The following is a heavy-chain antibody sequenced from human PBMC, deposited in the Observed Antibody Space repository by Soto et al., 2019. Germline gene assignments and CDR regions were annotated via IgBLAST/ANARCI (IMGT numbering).Heavy chain of an antibody. D-gene: IGHD6-19*01. CDR3: ARDSSGWHWYFDL. CDR1: GGSITSDYSC. CDR2: IFDSGTT. V-gene: IGHV4-30-4*01. J-gene: IGHJ2*01. Sequence: SETLSLTCTVSGGSITSDYSCWSWIRQPPGEGLEWIGHIFDSGTTYTNPSLRSRIAIAPDTSKNQLSLQLNSVTPEDTAVYFCARDSSGWHWYFDLWGRDTLVTVSS.